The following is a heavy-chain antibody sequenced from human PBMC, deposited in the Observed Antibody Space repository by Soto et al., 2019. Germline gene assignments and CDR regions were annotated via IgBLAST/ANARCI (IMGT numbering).Heavy chain of an antibody. D-gene: IGHD3-16*02. Sequence: SETLSLTCTVSGGSISSYYWSWIRQPPGKGLEWIGYIYYSGSTNYNPSLKSRVTISVDTSKNQFSLKLSSVTAADTAVYYCARDRVITFGGVIVMDYFDYWGQGTLVTVSS. CDR2: IYYSGST. V-gene: IGHV4-59*01. CDR1: GGSISSYY. J-gene: IGHJ4*02. CDR3: ARDRVITFGGVIVMDYFDY.